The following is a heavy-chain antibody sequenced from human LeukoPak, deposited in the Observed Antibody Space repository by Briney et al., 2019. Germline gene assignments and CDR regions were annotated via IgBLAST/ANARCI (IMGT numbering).Heavy chain of an antibody. Sequence: KPSETLSLTCTVSGGSISSYYWSWIRQPAGKGLEWIGRVYSSGSTNYNPSLKSRVTMSVDTSKNQLSLKLSSVTAADTALYYCAKSYYDSNIWGTIDYWGQGTLVTVSS. J-gene: IGHJ4*02. CDR2: VYSSGST. V-gene: IGHV4-4*07. CDR1: GGSISSYY. CDR3: AKSYYDSNIWGTIDY. D-gene: IGHD3-22*01.